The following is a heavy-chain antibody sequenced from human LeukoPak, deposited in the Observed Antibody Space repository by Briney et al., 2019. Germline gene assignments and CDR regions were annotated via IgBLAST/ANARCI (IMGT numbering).Heavy chain of an antibody. V-gene: IGHV3-53*01. CDR1: GFTVSSNY. CDR2: IYSGGST. CDR3: ARTSSFVDYYDR. J-gene: IGHJ4*02. D-gene: IGHD3-10*02. Sequence: GGSLRLSCAASGFTVSSNYMSWVRQAPGKGPEWVSVIYSGGSTYYADSVKGRFTISRDNSKNTLYLQMNSLRAEDTAVYYCARTSSFVDYYDRWGQGTLVTVSS.